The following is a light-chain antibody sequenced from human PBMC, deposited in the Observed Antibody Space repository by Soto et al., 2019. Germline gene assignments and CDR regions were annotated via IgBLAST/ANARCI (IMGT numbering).Light chain of an antibody. CDR1: QDIGTY. CDR2: DAS. J-gene: IGKJ2*01. CDR3: EQDDNVPYT. V-gene: IGKV1-33*01. Sequence: DIQMTQSPSALSASVGDRVTITCQASQDIGTYLSWYQQKPGKAPKLLIYDASDLETGVPSRFGGSASERDFTLTITSLQPDDIATYFCEQDDNVPYTFGRGTKLEI.